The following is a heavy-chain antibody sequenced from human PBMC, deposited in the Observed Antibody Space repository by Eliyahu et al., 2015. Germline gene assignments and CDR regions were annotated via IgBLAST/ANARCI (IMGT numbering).Heavy chain of an antibody. CDR1: GFSFSMSGVG. V-gene: IGHV2-5*01. CDR3: AYSRGYCXGVSCDLMMDV. D-gene: IGHD2-15*01. Sequence: QITLKESGPTLVKPTQTLTLTCTSSGFSFSMSGVGVGWIRQPPGKALEWLALIYWNEAKHYSPSLQSRLXITRDTSKKQVVLTMTNMDPVDTATYYCAYSRGYCXGVSCDLMMDVWGRGTTVTVSS. CDR2: IYWNEAK. J-gene: IGHJ6*02.